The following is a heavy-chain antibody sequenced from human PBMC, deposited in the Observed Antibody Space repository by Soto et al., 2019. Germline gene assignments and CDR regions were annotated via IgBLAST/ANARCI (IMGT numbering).Heavy chain of an antibody. V-gene: IGHV4-28*01. D-gene: IGHD3-10*01. CDR1: VYSSSSGNW. J-gene: IGHJ4*02. CDR2: IYYTGTT. CDR3: TITRGDPQLHGLDY. Sequence: PSETLSLTCAVSVYSSSSGNWWGCIRQPPGEGLEWIGYIYYTGTTYYNPSLKSRVTMSVDTSKNQFSLRLSSVTAVDTAIYYCTITRGDPQLHGLDYWAQGTLVTVSS.